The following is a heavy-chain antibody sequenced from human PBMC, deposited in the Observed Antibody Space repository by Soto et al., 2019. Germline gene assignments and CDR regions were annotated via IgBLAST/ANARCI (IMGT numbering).Heavy chain of an antibody. CDR1: GFSFSTYW. D-gene: IGHD6-13*01. CDR2: INTDGSST. V-gene: IGHV3-74*01. Sequence: EVQLVESGGGLLQPGGSLRLSCAASGFSFSTYWMHWVRQAPGKGLVWVSRINTDGSSTNYADSVKGRFTISRDNAKNTLYLQMDSLRPEDTAVYYCAVGGTAAGSWYFEYWGRGSLVTVSS. CDR3: AVGGTAAGSWYFEY. J-gene: IGHJ4*02.